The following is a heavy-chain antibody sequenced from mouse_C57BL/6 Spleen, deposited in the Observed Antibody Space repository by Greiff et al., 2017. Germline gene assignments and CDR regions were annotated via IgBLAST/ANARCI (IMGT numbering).Heavy chain of an antibody. CDR2: IDPADSET. CDR3: ARSSYEMDY. CDR1: GYTFTSYW. Sequence: QVQLQQPGAELVRPGSSVKLSCKASGYTFTSYWMHWVKQRPIQGLEWIGNIDPADSETHYNQKFKDKATLTVDKSSSTAYMQLSSLTSEDSAVYYCARSSYEMDYWGQGTSVTVSS. D-gene: IGHD1-1*01. V-gene: IGHV1-52*01. J-gene: IGHJ4*01.